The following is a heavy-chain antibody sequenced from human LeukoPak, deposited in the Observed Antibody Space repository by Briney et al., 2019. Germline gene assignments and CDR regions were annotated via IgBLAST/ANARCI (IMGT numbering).Heavy chain of an antibody. J-gene: IGHJ4*02. Sequence: SVKVSCKASGGTFSSYAISWVRQAPGQGLEWMGGIIPIFGTANYAQKFQGRVTITTDESTSTAYMELSSLRPEDTAVYYCARGAAGIRFSLGYFDYWGQGTLVTVSS. CDR3: ARGAAGIRFSLGYFDY. CDR2: IIPIFGTA. CDR1: GGTFSSYA. V-gene: IGHV1-69*05. D-gene: IGHD6-13*01.